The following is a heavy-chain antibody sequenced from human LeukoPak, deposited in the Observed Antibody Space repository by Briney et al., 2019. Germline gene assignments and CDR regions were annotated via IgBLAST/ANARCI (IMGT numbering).Heavy chain of an antibody. CDR3: ARGLRITIFGVVTYSVAEYFQH. D-gene: IGHD3-3*01. CDR1: GGSISSGDYY. V-gene: IGHV4-30-4*08. Sequence: PSQTLSLTCTVSGGSISSGDYYWGWLRQPPGKGLEWIGYIYYSGSTYYNPSLKSRVTISVDTSKNQFSLKLSSVNAADTEVYYCARGLRITIFGVVTYSVAEYFQHWGQGTLVTVSS. CDR2: IYYSGST. J-gene: IGHJ1*01.